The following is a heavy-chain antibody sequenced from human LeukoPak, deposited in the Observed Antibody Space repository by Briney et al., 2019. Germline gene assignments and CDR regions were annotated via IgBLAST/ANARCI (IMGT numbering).Heavy chain of an antibody. V-gene: IGHV1-69*13. CDR2: IIPIFGTA. CDR3: ARVSLGNEPGSPQNYYHYGMDV. CDR1: GGTFSSYA. Sequence: GASVKVSCKASGGTFSSYAISWVRQAPGQGLEWMGGIIPIFGTANYAQKFQGRVTITADESTSTAYMELSSLRSEDTAVYYCARVSLGNEPGSPQNYYHYGMDVWGQGTTVTVSS. J-gene: IGHJ6*02.